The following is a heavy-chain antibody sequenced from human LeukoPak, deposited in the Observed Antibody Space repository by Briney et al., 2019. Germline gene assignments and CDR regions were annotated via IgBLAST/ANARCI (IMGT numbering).Heavy chain of an antibody. CDR1: GFTFSSYG. Sequence: GGSLRLSCAASGFTFSSYGMHWVRQAPGKGLEWVAVISYDGSNKYYADSVRGRFTISRDNSKNTLYLQMNSLRAEDTAVYYCAKPYSSGWYGPIDYWGQGTLVTVSS. J-gene: IGHJ4*02. CDR3: AKPYSSGWYGPIDY. CDR2: ISYDGSNK. V-gene: IGHV3-30*18. D-gene: IGHD6-19*01.